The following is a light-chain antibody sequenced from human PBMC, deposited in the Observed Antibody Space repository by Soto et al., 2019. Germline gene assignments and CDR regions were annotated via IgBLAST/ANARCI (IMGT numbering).Light chain of an antibody. CDR1: TGAVTSGHF. J-gene: IGLJ2*01. V-gene: IGLV7-43*01. Sequence: QTVVTQEPSLTVSPGGTVTLTCASSTGAVTSGHFPNWGQQKPGQVPKSLIYSRSDKHSWTPARFSGSLLGGKAALTLSSVQPEDEAEYYCLLYYGSALGVFGGGTKLTVL. CDR2: SRS. CDR3: LLYYGSALGV.